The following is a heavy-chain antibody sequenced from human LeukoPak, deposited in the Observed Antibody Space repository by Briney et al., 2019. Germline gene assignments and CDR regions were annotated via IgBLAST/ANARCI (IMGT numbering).Heavy chain of an antibody. V-gene: IGHV3-7*01. Sequence: GGSLRLSCAASGFTFSSYWMSWVRLAPGKGLEWVANIKQDGSEKYYVDSVKGRFTISRDNAKNSLYLQMNSLRAEDTAVYYCARACSSTSCYRYYYYGMDVWGQGTTVTVSS. CDR3: ARACSSTSCYRYYYYGMDV. CDR2: IKQDGSEK. D-gene: IGHD2-2*02. J-gene: IGHJ6*02. CDR1: GFTFSSYW.